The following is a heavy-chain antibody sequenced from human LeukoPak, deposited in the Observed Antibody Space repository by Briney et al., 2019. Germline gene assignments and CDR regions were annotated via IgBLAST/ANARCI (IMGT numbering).Heavy chain of an antibody. J-gene: IGHJ4*02. CDR3: ARSPNWGGKESPGDY. CDR2: INVNGKTT. V-gene: IGHV3-74*03. D-gene: IGHD7-27*01. Sequence: GGSLRLSCAASEFTFSDYWMHWVRQAPGKGLVWVSRINVNGKTTTSADSVKGRFTVSRDNIRNTLYLQMNSLRAEDTAVYYCARSPNWGGKESPGDYWGQGTLVTVSS. CDR1: EFTFSDYW.